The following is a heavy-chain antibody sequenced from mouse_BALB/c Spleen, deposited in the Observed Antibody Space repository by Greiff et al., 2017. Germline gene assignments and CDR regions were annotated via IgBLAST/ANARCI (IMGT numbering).Heavy chain of an antibody. CDR3: AREYDYADY. J-gene: IGHJ2*01. Sequence: DVMLVESGGDLVKPGGSLKLSCAASGFTFSSYGMSWVRQTPDKRLEWVATISSGGSYTYYPDSVKGRFTISRDNAKNTLYLQMSSLKSEDTAMYYCAREYDYADYWGQGTTLTVSS. V-gene: IGHV5-6*02. D-gene: IGHD2-4*01. CDR1: GFTFSSYG. CDR2: ISSGGSYT.